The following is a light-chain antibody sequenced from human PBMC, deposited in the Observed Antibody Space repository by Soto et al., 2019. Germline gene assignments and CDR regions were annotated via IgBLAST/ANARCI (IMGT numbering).Light chain of an antibody. CDR1: QSIDRY. J-gene: IGKJ1*01. V-gene: IGKV1-39*01. CDR2: AAS. CDR3: QQSYTTPWT. Sequence: DIQITQSPSSLSTSVLDRITIPCGASQSIDRYLNWHQQKPGKAPKLLISAASSLQSGVPSRFSGSGSATDFTLTISSLQPEDFATYCCQQSYTTPWTFGQGTKVDTK.